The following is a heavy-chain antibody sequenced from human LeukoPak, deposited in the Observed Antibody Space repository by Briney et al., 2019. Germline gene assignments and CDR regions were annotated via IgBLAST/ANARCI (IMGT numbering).Heavy chain of an antibody. CDR2: VYSSGNV. V-gene: IGHV4-39*01. D-gene: IGHD2/OR15-2a*01. J-gene: IGHJ4*02. Sequence: SETLSLTCSVSGVSVNSRSFYWNWVRQPPGKGLEWLGSVYSSGNVYQSPSLQSRGAISVDASNNSFSLTLKSVTAADTAVYFCVRGATVSKPGDFWGQGALVIVSS. CDR1: GVSVNSRSFY. CDR3: VRGATVSKPGDF.